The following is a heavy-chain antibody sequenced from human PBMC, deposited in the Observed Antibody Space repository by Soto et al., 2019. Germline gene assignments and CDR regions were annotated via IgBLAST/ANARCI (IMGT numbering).Heavy chain of an antibody. CDR3: ARGVK. CDR1: GYTFTSHD. D-gene: IGHD3-22*01. CDR2: MNPNSGNT. J-gene: IGHJ3*01. V-gene: IGHV1-8*01. Sequence: QVQLVQSGAEVKNPGASLRVSCNASGYTFTSHDINWVRQATGQGLEWMGWMNPNSGNTGSEQQCQCRVNMTRSTYTSTAYMELSSLRSEDTAVYYCARGVKWGQGAMVTVSS.